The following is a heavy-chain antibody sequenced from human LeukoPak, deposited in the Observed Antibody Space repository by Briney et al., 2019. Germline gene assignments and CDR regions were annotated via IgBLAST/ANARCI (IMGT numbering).Heavy chain of an antibody. CDR1: GFTFDDYT. J-gene: IGHJ4*02. D-gene: IGHD6-19*01. V-gene: IGHV3-43*01. Sequence: PGGSLRLSCAASGFTFDDYTMHWVRQAPGKGLEWVSLISWDGGSTYYADSVKGRFTISRDNSKNSLYLQMNSLRTEDTALYYCAKAEGAVAGTGSSIDYWGQGTLVTVSS. CDR3: AKAEGAVAGTGSSIDY. CDR2: ISWDGGST.